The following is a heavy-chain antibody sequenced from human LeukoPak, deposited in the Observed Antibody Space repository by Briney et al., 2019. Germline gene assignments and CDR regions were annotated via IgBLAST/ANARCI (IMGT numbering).Heavy chain of an antibody. D-gene: IGHD3-10*01. V-gene: IGHV1-18*04. J-gene: IGHJ6*04. CDR1: GYTFTSYG. Sequence: ASVKVSFKASGYTFTSYGISWVRQAPGQGLEWMGWISAYNGNTNYAQKLQGRVTMTTDTSTSTAYMELRSLRSDDTAVYYCARDSGFMVRGVIIRPSMGMDVWGKGTTVTVSS. CDR3: ARDSGFMVRGVIIRPSMGMDV. CDR2: ISAYNGNT.